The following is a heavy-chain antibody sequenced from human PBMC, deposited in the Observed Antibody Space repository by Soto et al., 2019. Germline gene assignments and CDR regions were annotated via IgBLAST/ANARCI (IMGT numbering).Heavy chain of an antibody. CDR3: ARLLVLDYYYGMDV. Sequence: SVKVSCKASGGTFSSYTISWVRQVPGQGLEWMGRIIPILGIANYAQKFQGRVTITADKSTSTAYMELSSLRSEDTAVYYCARLLVLDYYYGMDVWGQGTTVTVSS. D-gene: IGHD6-13*01. J-gene: IGHJ6*02. CDR2: IIPILGIA. V-gene: IGHV1-69*02. CDR1: GGTFSSYT.